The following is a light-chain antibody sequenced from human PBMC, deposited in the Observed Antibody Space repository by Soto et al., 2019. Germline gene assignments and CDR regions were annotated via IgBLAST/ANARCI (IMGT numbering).Light chain of an antibody. CDR3: LQDYGDSWT. CDR2: AAS. Sequence: QITQSPSSLSSSVGEKIIITCRASRDVGSDVSWYQQKPGQAPKLLIYAASNLYTGVPSRFSGSRSGTESTLTISSLQPEDFASYYCLQDYGDSWTFGQGTKVDIK. CDR1: RDVGSD. V-gene: IGKV1-6*01. J-gene: IGKJ1*01.